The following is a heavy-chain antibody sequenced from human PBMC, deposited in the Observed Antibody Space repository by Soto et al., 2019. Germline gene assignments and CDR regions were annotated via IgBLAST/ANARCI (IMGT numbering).Heavy chain of an antibody. CDR3: ARSRGAAAGINWFDP. CDR2: INPNSGIT. J-gene: IGHJ5*02. Sequence: ASVKVSCKASGYRFTSYYMHWVRQAPGQGLEWMGIINPNSGITNYAQNFQGRVTMTRDTFTSTVYMELSSLKSEDTAVYYCARSRGAAAGINWFDPWGQGTLVTVSS. D-gene: IGHD6-13*01. CDR1: GYRFTSYY. V-gene: IGHV1-46*03.